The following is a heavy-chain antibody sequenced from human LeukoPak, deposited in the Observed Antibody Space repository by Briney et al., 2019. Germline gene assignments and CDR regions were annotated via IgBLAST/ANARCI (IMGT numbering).Heavy chain of an antibody. Sequence: GGSLRLSCAASGFTFSSYGMSWVRQAPGKGLEWVSAISGSGGSTYYADSVKGRFTISRDNSKNTLYLQMNSLRAEDTAVYYCAEDPPKYYYDSSGYYMDVWGKGTTVTISS. CDR3: AEDPPKYYYDSSGYYMDV. CDR2: ISGSGGST. J-gene: IGHJ6*03. D-gene: IGHD3-22*01. V-gene: IGHV3-23*01. CDR1: GFTFSSYG.